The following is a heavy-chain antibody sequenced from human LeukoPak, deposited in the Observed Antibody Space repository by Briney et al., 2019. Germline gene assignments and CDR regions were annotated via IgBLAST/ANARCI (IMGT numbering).Heavy chain of an antibody. CDR3: VKIDYGGNDWD. J-gene: IGHJ4*02. V-gene: IGHV3-9*01. D-gene: IGHD4-23*01. CDR1: GFTFSSYA. Sequence: GGSLRLSCAASGFTFSSYAMHWVRQAPWKGLEWVSGISWNSGSIGYADSVKGRFTISRDNANNSLYLQMNSLRAEDTALYYCVKIDYGGNDWDWGQGTLVTVSS. CDR2: ISWNSGSI.